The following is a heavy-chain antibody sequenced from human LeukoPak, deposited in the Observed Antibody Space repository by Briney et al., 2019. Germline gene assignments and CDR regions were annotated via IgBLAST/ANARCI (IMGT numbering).Heavy chain of an antibody. V-gene: IGHV3-7*01. CDR3: ARVPFTVGYYGSVTFYGFDY. Sequence: TGGSLRLSCAASGFTFSRYWMSWVRQAPGEGLEWVADIKQDGSEKYYVDSVKGRFTISRDNAKNSLYLQMNSLRVEDTAVFYCARVPFTVGYYGSVTFYGFDYWGQGTLVTVSS. CDR2: IKQDGSEK. D-gene: IGHD3-10*01. J-gene: IGHJ4*02. CDR1: GFTFSRYW.